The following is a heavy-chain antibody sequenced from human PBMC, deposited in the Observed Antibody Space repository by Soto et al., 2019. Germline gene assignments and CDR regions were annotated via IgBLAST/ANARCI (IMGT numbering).Heavy chain of an antibody. J-gene: IGHJ4*02. Sequence: GGSLRLSCAASGFTFSSYAMNGVRQAPGKGLEWVSGLSNSGDRTYYADSVKGRFTISRDNSKNTLYRQMNSLRADDTALYYSAKDPVGVPAATFDSWGQGTLVTVSS. D-gene: IGHD2-2*01. V-gene: IGHV3-23*01. CDR3: AKDPVGVPAATFDS. CDR1: GFTFSSYA. CDR2: LSNSGDRT.